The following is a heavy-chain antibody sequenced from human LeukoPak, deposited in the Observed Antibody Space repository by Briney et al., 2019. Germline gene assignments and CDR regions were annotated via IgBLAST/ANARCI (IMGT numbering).Heavy chain of an antibody. CDR3: ATGVVNRVDV. CDR2: ISSSSSYM. CDR1: GFTFSSYW. J-gene: IGHJ6*02. V-gene: IGHV3-21*01. Sequence: PGGSLRLSCAASGFTFSSYWMNWVRQAPGKGLEWVSSISSSSSYMYYADSVKGRFTISRDNAKNSLYLQMNSLRAEDTAVYYCATGVVNRVDVWGQGTTVTVSS. D-gene: IGHD3-3*01.